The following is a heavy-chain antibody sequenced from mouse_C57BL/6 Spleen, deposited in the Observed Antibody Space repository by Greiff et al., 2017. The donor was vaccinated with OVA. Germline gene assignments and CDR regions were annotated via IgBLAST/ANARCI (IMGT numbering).Heavy chain of an antibody. D-gene: IGHD2-4*01. CDR3: ARDRLRNFDY. Sequence: EVQLQQSGPELVKPGASVKISCKASGYTFTDYYMNWVKQSHGKSLEWIGDINPNNGGTSYNQKFKGKATLTVDKSSSTAYMELRSLTSEDSAVYYCARDRLRNFDYWGKGTTLTVSS. CDR1: GYTFTDYY. CDR2: INPNNGGT. V-gene: IGHV1-26*01. J-gene: IGHJ2*01.